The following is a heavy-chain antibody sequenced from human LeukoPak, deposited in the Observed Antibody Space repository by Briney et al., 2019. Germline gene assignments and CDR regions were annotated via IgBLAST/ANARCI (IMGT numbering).Heavy chain of an antibody. Sequence: QTGGSLRLSCAASGFSFRRYAMSWVRQAPGKGLEWVSIISGSSGSTYYADSMKGRFTISRDNAKNSLYLQMNSLRAEDTAVYYCARATSSFYYYYYYMDVWGKGTTVTVSS. CDR1: GFSFRRYA. V-gene: IGHV3-23*01. D-gene: IGHD2-2*01. CDR3: ARATSSFYYYYYYMDV. J-gene: IGHJ6*03. CDR2: ISGSSGST.